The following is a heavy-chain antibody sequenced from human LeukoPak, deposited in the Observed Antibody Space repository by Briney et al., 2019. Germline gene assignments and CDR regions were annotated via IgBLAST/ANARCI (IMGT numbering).Heavy chain of an antibody. CDR1: GFTFSSYG. CDR3: AKDHIVVVTATPNFDY. Sequence: GGTLRLSCAASGFTFSSYGMSWVRQAPGKGLEWVSAISGSGGSTYYADSVKGRFTISRDSSKNTLYLQMNSLRAEDTAVYYCAKDHIVVVTATPNFDYWGQGTLVTVSS. V-gene: IGHV3-23*01. CDR2: ISGSGGST. D-gene: IGHD2-21*02. J-gene: IGHJ4*02.